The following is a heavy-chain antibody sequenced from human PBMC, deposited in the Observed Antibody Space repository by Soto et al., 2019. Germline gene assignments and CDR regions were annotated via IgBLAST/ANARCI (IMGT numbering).Heavy chain of an antibody. CDR1: GYTLTELY. J-gene: IGHJ5*02. CDR3: ATRCSSTSCYRPNWFDP. Sequence: GASVKVSCKVSGYTLTELYMHCIRQAPGKGLEWMGGFDPEDGETIYAQKFQGRVTMTEDTSTDTAYMELSSLRSEDTAVYYCATRCSSTSCYRPNWFDPWGQGTLVTVSS. CDR2: FDPEDGET. D-gene: IGHD2-2*01. V-gene: IGHV1-24*01.